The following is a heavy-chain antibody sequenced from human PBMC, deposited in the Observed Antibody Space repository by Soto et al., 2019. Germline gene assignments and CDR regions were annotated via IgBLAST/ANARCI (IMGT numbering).Heavy chain of an antibody. CDR2: IIPIFGTA. D-gene: IGHD2-15*01. J-gene: IGHJ6*02. V-gene: IGHV1-69*13. CDR1: GGTFSSYA. Sequence: AASVKVSCKASGGTFSSYAISWVRQAPGQGLEWMGGIIPIFGTANYAQKFQGRVTITADESTSIAYMELSSLRSEDTAVYYCATSKVVVVAATLYYYYGMDVWGQGTTVTVSS. CDR3: ATSKVVVVAATLYYYYGMDV.